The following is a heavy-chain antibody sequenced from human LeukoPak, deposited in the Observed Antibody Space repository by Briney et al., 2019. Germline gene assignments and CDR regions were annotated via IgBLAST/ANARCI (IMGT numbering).Heavy chain of an antibody. CDR1: GYTFTGYY. CDR2: INPNSGGT. J-gene: IGHJ6*02. V-gene: IGHV1-2*06. D-gene: IGHD6-13*01. Sequence: ASVKVSCKASGYTFTGYYLHWVRQAPGQGLEWMGRINPNSGGTSYAQKFQGRVTMTRDTSITTAYMELNRLRSDDTAVYYCARQTIAAAEGFYYYYGMDVWGQGTTVTVSS. CDR3: ARQTIAAAEGFYYYYGMDV.